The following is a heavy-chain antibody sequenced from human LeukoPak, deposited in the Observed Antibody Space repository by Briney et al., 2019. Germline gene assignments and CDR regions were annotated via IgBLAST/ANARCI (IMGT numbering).Heavy chain of an antibody. CDR3: ARSLERYYDRSGYSV. J-gene: IGHJ6*02. CDR2: INSSSTPI. CDR1: GFTFSGSG. V-gene: IGHV3-48*01. Sequence: GGSLRLSCAASGFTFSGSGMNWVRQAPGRGLEWVSYINSSSTPIYYADSVQGRFTISRDNAKNSLYLQMNSLRAEDTAVYYCARSLERYYDRSGYSVWDQGTTVTVSS. D-gene: IGHD3-22*01.